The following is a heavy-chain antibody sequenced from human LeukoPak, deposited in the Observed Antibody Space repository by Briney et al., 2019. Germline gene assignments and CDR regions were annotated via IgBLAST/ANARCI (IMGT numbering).Heavy chain of an antibody. CDR1: GGSISSYY. CDR2: LYNSGST. D-gene: IGHD6-6*01. J-gene: IGHJ4*02. V-gene: IGHV4-59*08. Sequence: SETLSLTCTVSGGSISSYYWSWIRQPPGKGLEWIGYLYNSGSTNYNPSLKSRVTISIDTSKNQFSLKLSSVTAADTAVYYCARSYSSSSTLFDYWGQGTLVTVSS. CDR3: ARSYSSSSTLFDY.